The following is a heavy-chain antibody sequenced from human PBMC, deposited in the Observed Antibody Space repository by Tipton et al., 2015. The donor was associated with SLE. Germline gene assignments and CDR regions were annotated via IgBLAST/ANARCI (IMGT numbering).Heavy chain of an antibody. CDR3: AKGAYDFWT. D-gene: IGHD3-3*01. CDR2: IYSGGSST. CDR1: GFTFSSYA. Sequence: GSLRLSCAASGFTFSSYAMSWVRQAPGKGLEWVSVIYSGGSSTYYADSVKGRFTISRDNSKNTLYLQMNSLRAEDTAVYYCAKGAYDFWTWGQGTLVTVSS. J-gene: IGHJ5*02. V-gene: IGHV3-23*03.